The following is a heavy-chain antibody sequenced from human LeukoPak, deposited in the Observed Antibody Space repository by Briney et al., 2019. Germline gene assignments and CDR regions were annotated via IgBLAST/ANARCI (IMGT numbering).Heavy chain of an antibody. J-gene: IGHJ4*02. D-gene: IGHD2-21*02. V-gene: IGHV4-39*01. CDR2: IYYSGST. CDR3: AKWGPYCVGDYCPALDS. CDR1: GGSISSSSYY. Sequence: PSETLSLTCTVSGGSISSSSYYWGWIRQPPGRGLEWIGSIYYSGSTYYNPSLKSRVTISVDTSKNQFSLKLSSVTAADTAVYYCAKWGPYCVGDYCPALDSWGPGTLVTVSS.